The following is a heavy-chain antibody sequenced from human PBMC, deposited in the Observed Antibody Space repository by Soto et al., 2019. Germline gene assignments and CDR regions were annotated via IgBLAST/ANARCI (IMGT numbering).Heavy chain of an antibody. Sequence: KTSETLSLTCTVSGGSISSYYWSWIRQPPGKGLEWIGYIYYSGSTNYNPSLKSRVTISVDTSKNQFSLKLSSVTAADTAVYYCAREHDYSNYWWFDPWGQGTLVTVSS. J-gene: IGHJ5*02. D-gene: IGHD4-4*01. V-gene: IGHV4-59*01. CDR3: AREHDYSNYWWFDP. CDR2: IYYSGST. CDR1: GGSISSYY.